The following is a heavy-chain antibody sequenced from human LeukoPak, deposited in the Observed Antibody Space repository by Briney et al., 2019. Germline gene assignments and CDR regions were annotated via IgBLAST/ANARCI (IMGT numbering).Heavy chain of an antibody. Sequence: PGRSLRLSCAASGFTFSSYGMHWVRQAPGKGLEWVAVIWYDGSNKYYADSVKGRFTISRDNSKNTLYLQMNSLRAEDTAVYYCVITMVRGVISYGMDVWGQGTTVTVSS. CDR2: IWYDGSNK. CDR3: VITMVRGVISYGMDV. J-gene: IGHJ6*02. CDR1: GFTFSSYG. D-gene: IGHD3-10*01. V-gene: IGHV3-33*01.